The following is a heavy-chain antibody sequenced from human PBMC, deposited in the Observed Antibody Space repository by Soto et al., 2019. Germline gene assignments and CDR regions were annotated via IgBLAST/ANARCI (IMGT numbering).Heavy chain of an antibody. V-gene: IGHV4-39*01. Sequence: PSETLSLTCTVSGDSIISSDFYWGWVRQPPGKGLEWIGSIFYLGSSYYNPSLKSRVTMSVDTSKNQFSLRLRSVTAADTALYFCARHSLALRKNNWFEPWGQGIMVTVS. CDR3: ARHSLALRKNNWFEP. J-gene: IGHJ5*02. CDR2: IFYLGSS. CDR1: GDSIISSDFY. D-gene: IGHD3-3*02.